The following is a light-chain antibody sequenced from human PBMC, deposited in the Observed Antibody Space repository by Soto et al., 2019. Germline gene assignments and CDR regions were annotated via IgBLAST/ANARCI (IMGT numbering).Light chain of an antibody. J-gene: IGKJ2*01. CDR1: QSLLHSNGYNY. V-gene: IGKV2-28*01. CDR2: LGS. Sequence: DIVMTQSPLSLPVTPGEPASISCRSSQSLLHSNGYNYLDWYLQKPGQSPQLLIYLGSNRASGVPDRFSGSGSGTDFTLKISRVEAEDVWVYYCMQALQTPYTFGPGTKLEIK. CDR3: MQALQTPYT.